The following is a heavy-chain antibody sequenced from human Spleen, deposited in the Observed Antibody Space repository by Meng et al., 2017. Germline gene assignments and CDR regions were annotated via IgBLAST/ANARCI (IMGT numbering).Heavy chain of an antibody. D-gene: IGHD3-22*01. V-gene: IGHV1-2*06. J-gene: IGHJ4*02. CDR3: ARSYYYDSSGQYYFDY. Sequence: ASVKVSCKASGYTFTGYYMHWVRQAPGQGLEWMGRINPNSGGTNYAQKLQGRVTMTTDTSTSTAYMELRSLRSDDTAVYYCARSYYYDSSGQYYFDYWGQGTLVTVSS. CDR1: GYTFTGYY. CDR2: INPNSGGT.